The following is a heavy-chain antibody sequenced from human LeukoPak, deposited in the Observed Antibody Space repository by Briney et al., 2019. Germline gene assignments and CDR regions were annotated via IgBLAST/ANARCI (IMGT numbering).Heavy chain of an antibody. V-gene: IGHV1-2*02. J-gene: IGHJ5*02. D-gene: IGHD2-21*02. CDR1: GYTSTGYY. CDR2: INPNSGGT. CDR3: ARAYCGGDCYSRWFDP. Sequence: ASVKVSCKASGYTSTGYYMQWVRQAPGQGLEWMGWINPNSGGTNYAQKFQGRVTMTRDTSISTAYMELSRLRSDDTAVYYCARAYCGGDCYSRWFDPWGQGTLVTVSS.